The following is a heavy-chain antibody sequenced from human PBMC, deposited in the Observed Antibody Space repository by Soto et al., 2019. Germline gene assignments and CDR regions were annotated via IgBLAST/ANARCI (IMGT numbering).Heavy chain of an antibody. J-gene: IGHJ5*02. CDR3: ARYDGNWFDP. D-gene: IGHD3-16*01. V-gene: IGHV4-61*01. CDR2: IYYSGST. Sequence: SETLSLTCTVSGGSGSSGSYYWSWIRQPPGKGLEWIGYIYYSGSTNYNPSLKSRVTMSVDTSKNQFSLKLSSVTAADTAVYYCARYDGNWFDPWGQGTLVTVSS. CDR1: GGSGSSGSYY.